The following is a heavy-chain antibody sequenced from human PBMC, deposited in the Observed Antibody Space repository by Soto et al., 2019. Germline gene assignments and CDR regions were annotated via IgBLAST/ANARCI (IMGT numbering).Heavy chain of an antibody. V-gene: IGHV4-30-2*01. Sequence: SETLSLTCAVSGGSISSGGYSWSWIRQPPGKGLEWIGYIYHSGSTYYNPSLKSRVTISVDRSKNQFSLKLSSVTAADTAVYYCARVYYDQNWFDPWGQGTLVTVSS. CDR2: IYHSGST. J-gene: IGHJ5*02. CDR3: ARVYYDQNWFDP. CDR1: GGSISSGGYS. D-gene: IGHD3-3*01.